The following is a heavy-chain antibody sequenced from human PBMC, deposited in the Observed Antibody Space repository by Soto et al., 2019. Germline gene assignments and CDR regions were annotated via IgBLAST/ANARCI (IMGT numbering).Heavy chain of an antibody. CDR1: GGSISSSSYY. J-gene: IGHJ5*02. Sequence: PSETLSLTCTVSGGSISSSSYYWGWIRQPPGKGLEWIGSIYYSGSTYYNPSLKSRVTISVDTSKNQFSLKLSSVTAADTAVYYCARRLGLGRLRLRESLGFDPWGQGTLVTVSS. CDR3: ARRLGLGRLRLRESLGFDP. V-gene: IGHV4-39*01. CDR2: IYYSGST. D-gene: IGHD3-16*01.